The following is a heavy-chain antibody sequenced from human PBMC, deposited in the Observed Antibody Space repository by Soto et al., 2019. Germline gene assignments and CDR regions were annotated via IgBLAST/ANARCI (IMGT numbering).Heavy chain of an antibody. V-gene: IGHV4-31*03. CDR2: IYNSRST. Sequence: QVQLQESGPGLVKPSQTLSLTCSVSGDSITSGSYYWSWIRQHPGKGLEWIGYIYNSRSTYYHPSLKSRLRISADTSKNQFSLQLTFVTASDTAVYYFAAGGANAGWTFDYWGQGSLVTVSS. CDR1: GDSITSGSYY. CDR3: AAGGANAGWTFDY. J-gene: IGHJ4*02. D-gene: IGHD1-1*01.